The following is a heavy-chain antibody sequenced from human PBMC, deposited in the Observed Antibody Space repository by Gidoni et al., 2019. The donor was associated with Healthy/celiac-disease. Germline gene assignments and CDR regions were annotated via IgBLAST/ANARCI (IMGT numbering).Heavy chain of an antibody. CDR1: GGSISSGSYY. CDR2: IYTSGST. J-gene: IGHJ5*02. V-gene: IGHV4-61*02. CDR3: ARSMITFGGVPTWFDP. D-gene: IGHD3-16*01. Sequence: QVQLQESGPGLVKPSQTLSLPCTVSGGSISSGSYYWSWIRQPAGKGLEWIGRIYTSGSTNYNPSLKSRVTISVDTSKNQFSLKLSSVTAADTAVYYCARSMITFGGVPTWFDPWGQGTLVTVSS.